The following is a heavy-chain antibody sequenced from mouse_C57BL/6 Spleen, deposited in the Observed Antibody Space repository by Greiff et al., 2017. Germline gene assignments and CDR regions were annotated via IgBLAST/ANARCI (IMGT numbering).Heavy chain of an antibody. Sequence: QVQLQQSGAELVKPGASVKMSCKASGYTFTTYPIEWMKQNHGKSLEWIGNFHPYNDDTKYNEKLKGKATFTVEKSSSTVYLELSRLTSDYSAVYYCARGGLHDYVRFAYWGQRTLVTVSA. CDR1: GYTFTTYP. J-gene: IGHJ3*01. V-gene: IGHV1-47*01. CDR3: ARGGLHDYVRFAY. CDR2: FHPYNDDT. D-gene: IGHD2-4*01.